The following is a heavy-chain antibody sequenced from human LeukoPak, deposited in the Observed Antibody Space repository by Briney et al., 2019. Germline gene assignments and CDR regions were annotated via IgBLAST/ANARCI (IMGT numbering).Heavy chain of an antibody. V-gene: IGHV1-2*02. D-gene: IGHD2-2*01. J-gene: IGHJ4*02. CDR3: ASSGVVPAALPD. CDR1: GYTFTGYY. Sequence: GASVKVSCKASGYTFTGYYMHWVRQAPGQGLGWMGWINPNSGGTTYAQKFQGRVTMTRDTSISTAYMELSRLRSDDTAVYYCASSGVVPAALPDWGQGTLVTVSS. CDR2: INPNSGGT.